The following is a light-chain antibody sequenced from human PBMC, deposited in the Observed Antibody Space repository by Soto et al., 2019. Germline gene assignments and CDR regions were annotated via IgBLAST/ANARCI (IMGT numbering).Light chain of an antibody. V-gene: IGKV3-11*01. CDR1: QRVSSY. Sequence: GASQRVSSYLGRYQQEPGQAPWRLIYDASNRASGIPARFSCSGPETEFTLTVSTREPEGTAVQFCQQPSNGPRTLGQGTKVDIK. CDR2: DAS. J-gene: IGKJ1*01. CDR3: QQPSNGPRT.